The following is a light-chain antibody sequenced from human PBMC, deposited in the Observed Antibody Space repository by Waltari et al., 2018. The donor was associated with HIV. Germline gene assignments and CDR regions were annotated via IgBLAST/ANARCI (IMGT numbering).Light chain of an antibody. J-gene: IGKJ1*01. CDR1: QGIRND. V-gene: IGKV1-17*02. Sequence: DIQMTQSQSSLSASVGDRVTITCRASQGIRNDLGWYQYKQGKAPRRLIYSASILQSGVPPIVIGSGSGTEFTLTINNLQPEDFATYFGRQRTSVIRTFGRGTTV. CDR3: RQRTSVIRT. CDR2: SAS.